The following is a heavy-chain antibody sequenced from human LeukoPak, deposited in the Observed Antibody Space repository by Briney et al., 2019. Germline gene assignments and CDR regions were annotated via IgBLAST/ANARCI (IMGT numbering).Heavy chain of an antibody. J-gene: IGHJ4*02. D-gene: IGHD3-22*01. CDR1: GGTFSSYA. Sequence: ASVKVSCKASGGTFSSYAISWVRQAPGQGLEWMGGIIPILGIANYAQKFQGRVTITADKSTSTAYMELSSLRSEDTAVYYCARDKLTMIVVAHFDYWGQGTLVTVSS. V-gene: IGHV1-69*04. CDR3: ARDKLTMIVVAHFDY. CDR2: IIPILGIA.